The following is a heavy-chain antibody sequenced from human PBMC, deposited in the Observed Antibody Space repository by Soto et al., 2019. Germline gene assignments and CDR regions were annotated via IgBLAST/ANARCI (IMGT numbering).Heavy chain of an antibody. D-gene: IGHD3-10*01. V-gene: IGHV4-39*01. J-gene: IGHJ4*02. CDR2: IYYSGST. Sequence: QLQLQESGPGLVKPSETLSLTCTVSGGSISSSSYYWGWIRQPPGKGLEWIGSIYYSGSTYYNPSLKSRVTISVDTSKNQFSLKLSSVTAADTAVYYCARQGSGSVLIDYWGQGTLVTVSS. CDR1: GGSISSSSYY. CDR3: ARQGSGSVLIDY.